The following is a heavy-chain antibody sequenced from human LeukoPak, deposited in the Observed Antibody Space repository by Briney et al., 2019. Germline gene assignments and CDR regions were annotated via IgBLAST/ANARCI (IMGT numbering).Heavy chain of an antibody. CDR2: IYSSGST. V-gene: IGHV4-59*12. J-gene: IGHJ4*02. CDR1: GGSISSYY. Sequence: SETLSLTCSVSGGSISSYYWSWIRQPPGKGLEWIGYIYSSGSTNYNPSLKSRVTISVDTSKNQFSLKLSSVTAADTAVYYCARARLGYSYDYWGQGTLVTVSS. D-gene: IGHD5-18*01. CDR3: ARARLGYSYDY.